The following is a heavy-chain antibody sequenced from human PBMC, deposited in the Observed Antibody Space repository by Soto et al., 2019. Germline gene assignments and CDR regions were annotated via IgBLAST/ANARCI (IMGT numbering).Heavy chain of an antibody. D-gene: IGHD6-13*01. J-gene: IGHJ3*02. Sequence: GGSLRLSCAASGFTFSSYGMHWVRQAPGKGLEWVAVISYDGSNKYYADSVKGRFTISRDNSKNTLYLQMNSLRAEDTAVYYCAKVSSSWYGRGAFDIWGQGTMVTVSS. CDR2: ISYDGSNK. CDR3: AKVSSSWYGRGAFDI. CDR1: GFTFSSYG. V-gene: IGHV3-30*18.